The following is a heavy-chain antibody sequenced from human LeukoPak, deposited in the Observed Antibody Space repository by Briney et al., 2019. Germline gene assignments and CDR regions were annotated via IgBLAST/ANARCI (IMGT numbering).Heavy chain of an antibody. D-gene: IGHD3-22*01. V-gene: IGHV3-23*01. CDR2: ISGSGGST. CDR3: AKENYYDSSGYWVY. CDR1: GFTFSSYA. J-gene: IGHJ4*02. Sequence: GGSLRLSCAASGFTFSSYAMSWVRQAPGKGLEWVSAISGSGGSTYYADSMKGRFTISRDNAKNTLYLQMNSLRAEDTAVYYCAKENYYDSSGYWVYWGQGTLVTVSS.